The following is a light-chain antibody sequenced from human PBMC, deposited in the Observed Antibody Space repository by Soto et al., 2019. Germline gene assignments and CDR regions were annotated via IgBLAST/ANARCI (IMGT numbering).Light chain of an antibody. Sequence: EIVLTQSPATLSLSPGERATLSCRASQDINTYLAWYQQKPGQAPRLLIYDASNRAKGIPARFSGSGSGTDFTLTISRLEPEDFAVYYCQEYDNSPGTFGQGTKVDNK. CDR2: DAS. CDR1: QDINTY. J-gene: IGKJ1*01. CDR3: QEYDNSPGT. V-gene: IGKV3-20*01.